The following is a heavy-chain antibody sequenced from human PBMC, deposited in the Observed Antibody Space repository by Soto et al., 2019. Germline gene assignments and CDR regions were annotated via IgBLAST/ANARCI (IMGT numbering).Heavy chain of an antibody. V-gene: IGHV4-31*03. J-gene: IGHJ3*01. D-gene: IGHD5-12*01. CDR2: IYYSGST. CDR1: GGSINSGAYY. Sequence: QVQLQESGPGLVNPSQTLSLTCTVSGGSINSGAYYWSWVRQHPGKGLGWIGYIYYSGSTYFSPSLKSRLTISIDTSKNQFSLKLSSVTAADTAMYYCARARLRAVYAFDFWGQGTMVTVSS. CDR3: ARARLRAVYAFDF.